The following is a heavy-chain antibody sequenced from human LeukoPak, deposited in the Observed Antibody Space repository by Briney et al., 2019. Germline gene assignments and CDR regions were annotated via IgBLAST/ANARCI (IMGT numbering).Heavy chain of an antibody. CDR3: ARGNAGVAGIRFGIDY. D-gene: IGHD6-19*01. CDR1: GFTFSSYG. V-gene: IGHV3-33*01. Sequence: PGRSLRLSCAASGFTFSSYGMHWVRQAPGKGLEWVAVIWYDGSNKYYADSVKGRFTISRDNSKNTLYLQMNSLRAEDTAVYYCARGNAGVAGIRFGIDYWGQGTLVTVSS. CDR2: IWYDGSNK. J-gene: IGHJ4*02.